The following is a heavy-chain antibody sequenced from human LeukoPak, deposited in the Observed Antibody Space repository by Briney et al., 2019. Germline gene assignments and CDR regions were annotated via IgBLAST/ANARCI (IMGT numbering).Heavy chain of an antibody. CDR1: GFTFSNAW. CDR3: TTAFEYSSSWYAFDI. V-gene: IGHV3-15*01. J-gene: IGHJ3*02. D-gene: IGHD6-13*01. Sequence: GGSLRLSCAVSGFTFSNAWMSWVRQAAGKGLEWVGRIKSKTDGGTTDYAAPVKGRFTISRDDSKNTLYLQMNSLKTEDTAVYYCTTAFEYSSSWYAFDIWGQGTMVTVSS. CDR2: IKSKTDGGTT.